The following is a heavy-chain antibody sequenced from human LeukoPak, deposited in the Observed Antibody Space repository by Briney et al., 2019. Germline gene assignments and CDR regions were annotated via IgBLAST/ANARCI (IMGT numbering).Heavy chain of an antibody. J-gene: IGHJ6*02. V-gene: IGHV3-11*01. CDR1: GFTFSDYY. CDR3: ARGPAGGLRYFDRLARGPIYFCDGMEA. D-gene: IGHD3-9*01. CDR2: ISSSGSTI. Sequence: GGSLRLSCAASGFTFSDYYMSWIRQAPGKGLEWVSYISSSGSTIYYADSVKGRFTISRDNAKNSLYLQMNSLRAEDTAVYYCARGPAGGLRYFDRLARGPIYFCDGMEAWGQGTPFTASS.